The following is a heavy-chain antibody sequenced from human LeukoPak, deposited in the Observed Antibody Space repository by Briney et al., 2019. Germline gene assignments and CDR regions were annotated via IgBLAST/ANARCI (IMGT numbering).Heavy chain of an antibody. D-gene: IGHD3-10*01. V-gene: IGHV4-39*07. CDR2: INHSGST. CDR1: GGSISSGSYY. CDR3: ARGSGAFDI. Sequence: SETLSLTCTVSGGSISSGSYYWSWIRQPPGKGLEWIGEINHSGSTNYNPSLKSRVTISVDTSKNQFSLKLSSVTAADTAVYYCARGSGAFDIWGQGTMVTVSS. J-gene: IGHJ3*02.